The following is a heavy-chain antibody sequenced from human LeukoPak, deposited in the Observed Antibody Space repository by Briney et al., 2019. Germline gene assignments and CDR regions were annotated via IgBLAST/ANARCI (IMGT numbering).Heavy chain of an antibody. J-gene: IGHJ4*02. V-gene: IGHV1-18*01. Sequence: GASVKVSCKASGYTFTSYGISWVRQAPGQGLEWMGWISAYNGNTNYAQKLQGRVTMTTDTSTSTAYMELSSLRSEDTAVYYCARDRYGHYYDSSGGLNWGQGTLVTVSS. CDR1: GYTFTSYG. D-gene: IGHD3-22*01. CDR2: ISAYNGNT. CDR3: ARDRYGHYYDSSGGLN.